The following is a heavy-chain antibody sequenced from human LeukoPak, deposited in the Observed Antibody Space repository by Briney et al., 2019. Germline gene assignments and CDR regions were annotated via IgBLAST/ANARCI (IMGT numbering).Heavy chain of an antibody. J-gene: IGHJ4*02. Sequence: SVKVSCKASGGTFSNYAISWVRQAPGRGLEWMGGIIPIFGTANYAQKFQGRVTITADESTSTAYMDLSSLRSEDTAVYYCARDRNYYGSGSYQQFDYWGQGTLVTVSS. CDR2: IIPIFGTA. CDR1: GGTFSNYA. V-gene: IGHV1-69*13. D-gene: IGHD3-10*01. CDR3: ARDRNYYGSGSYQQFDY.